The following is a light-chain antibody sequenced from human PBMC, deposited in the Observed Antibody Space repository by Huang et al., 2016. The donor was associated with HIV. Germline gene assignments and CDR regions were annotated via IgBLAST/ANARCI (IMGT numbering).Light chain of an antibody. CDR1: QSVGSF. CDR2: DAS. CDR3: QQRTYSFT. J-gene: IGKJ3*01. V-gene: IGKV3-11*01. Sequence: EIVLTQSPATLSLSPGERATLSCRASQSVGSFLAWYQQKPGQSPRLLIDDASYRATGIPARFSGSWSGTDCTLTISSLEPEDFAVYYCQQRTYSFTFGPGTKVD.